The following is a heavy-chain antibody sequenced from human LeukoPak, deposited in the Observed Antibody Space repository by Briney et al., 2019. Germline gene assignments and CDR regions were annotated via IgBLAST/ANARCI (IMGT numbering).Heavy chain of an antibody. Sequence: SETLSLTCTVSGGSISAYYWSWIRQPPGKGLEWIGYVYYSGRTNYNPSLKSRVTISVDTSKNQFSLKLSSVTAADTAVYYCARHSPDIVATITPYYFDYWGQGTLVTVSS. CDR2: VYYSGRT. V-gene: IGHV4-59*08. CDR3: ARHSPDIVATITPYYFDY. D-gene: IGHD5-12*01. CDR1: GGSISAYY. J-gene: IGHJ4*02.